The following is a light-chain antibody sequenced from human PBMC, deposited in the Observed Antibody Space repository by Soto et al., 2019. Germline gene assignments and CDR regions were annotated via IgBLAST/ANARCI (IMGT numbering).Light chain of an antibody. Sequence: DIQMTQSPSSVSASVGDRVTITCRASQGIRSWLAWYQQKAGKAPKLLIYAASSLQSGVPSRFSGSGSGTYFTLTISSLQPEDFATYYCQQANSFPRTFGQGTKVEIK. CDR3: QQANSFPRT. CDR1: QGIRSW. J-gene: IGKJ1*01. CDR2: AAS. V-gene: IGKV1-12*01.